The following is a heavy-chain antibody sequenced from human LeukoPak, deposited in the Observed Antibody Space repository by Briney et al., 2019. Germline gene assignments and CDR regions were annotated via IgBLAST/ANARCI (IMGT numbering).Heavy chain of an antibody. Sequence: GSLRLSCAASGFTFSSYSMNWVRQAPGKGLEWVSYISGSSSTIYYADSVKGRFTISRDNAKNSLYLQMNSLRAEDTAVYYCARDTRYSSRRPIWGQGTMVTVSS. D-gene: IGHD6-13*01. CDR1: GFTFSSYS. V-gene: IGHV3-48*01. CDR2: ISGSSSTI. J-gene: IGHJ3*02. CDR3: ARDTRYSSRRPI.